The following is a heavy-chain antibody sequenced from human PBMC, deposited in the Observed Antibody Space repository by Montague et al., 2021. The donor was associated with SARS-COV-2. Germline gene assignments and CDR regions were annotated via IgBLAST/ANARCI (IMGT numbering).Heavy chain of an antibody. J-gene: IGHJ3*02. CDR3: ARDAGYYDSSGYSYDAFDI. CDR2: IYHTGST. CDR1: GGSISSGGYY. D-gene: IGHD3-22*01. V-gene: IGHV4-31*03. Sequence: TLSLTCTVSGGSISSGGYYWSWIRQHPGKDLEWIGYIYHTGSTHYNPSLKSRVTISKETSKNHFSLNLSSVTAADSAVYYGARDAGYYDSSGYSYDAFDIWGQGTKVTVSS.